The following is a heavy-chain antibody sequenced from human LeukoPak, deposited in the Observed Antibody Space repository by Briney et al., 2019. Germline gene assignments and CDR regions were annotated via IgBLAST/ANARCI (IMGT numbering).Heavy chain of an antibody. CDR3: AKDLSRGIAVAGLPADY. Sequence: AGRSLRLSCAASGLTFSIYGMHWVRQAPGKGLEWVAVISYDGSNKYYADSVKGRFTIPRDNSKNTLYLQMNSLRAEDTAVYYCAKDLSRGIAVAGLPADYWGQGTLVTVSS. CDR2: ISYDGSNK. V-gene: IGHV3-30*18. J-gene: IGHJ4*02. D-gene: IGHD6-19*01. CDR1: GLTFSIYG.